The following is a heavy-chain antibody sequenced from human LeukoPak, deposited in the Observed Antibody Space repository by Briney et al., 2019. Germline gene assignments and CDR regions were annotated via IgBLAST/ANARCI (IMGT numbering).Heavy chain of an antibody. CDR1: GGSISSYY. CDR2: INHSGTT. CDR3: ARRGMEHTFYYYYCMDV. D-gene: IGHD1/OR15-1a*01. V-gene: IGHV4-34*01. Sequence: PSETLSLTCTASGGSISSYYWSWIRQPPGKGLQWIGEINHSGTTNYNPSLKSRVTISVDTSKNQFSLRLSSVTAADTAVYYCARRGMEHTFYYYYCMDVWGKGTTVTVSS. J-gene: IGHJ6*03.